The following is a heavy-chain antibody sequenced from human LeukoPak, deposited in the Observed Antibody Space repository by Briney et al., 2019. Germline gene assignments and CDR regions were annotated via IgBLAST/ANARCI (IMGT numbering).Heavy chain of an antibody. CDR2: ISSSSSYI. Sequence: GGSLRLSCAASGFTFSSYSMNWVRQAPGKGLEWVSSISSSSSYIYYADSVKGRFTISRDNAKNSLYLQMNSLRAEDTAVYYCARDRGGAGITGTTEYYYMDVWGKGTTVTVSS. CDR1: GFTFSSYS. J-gene: IGHJ6*03. V-gene: IGHV3-21*01. D-gene: IGHD1-7*01. CDR3: ARDRGGAGITGTTEYYYMDV.